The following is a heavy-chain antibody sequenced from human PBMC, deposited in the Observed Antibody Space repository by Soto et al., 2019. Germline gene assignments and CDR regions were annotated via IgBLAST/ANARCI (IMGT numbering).Heavy chain of an antibody. V-gene: IGHV2-5*02. CDR3: AHAYGVTSWPNDAFDV. CDR1: GFSLSADGVG. Sequence: ITLKESGPTLVKPTQTLTLTCSFSGFSLSADGVGVGWIRQPPGKALEWLALIYWDDDTRYRPSLKSRLTITKDSSKNQVVLTMTNMDPVDTATYYCAHAYGVTSWPNDAFDVWGQGTVVTVSS. CDR2: IYWDDDT. J-gene: IGHJ3*01. D-gene: IGHD2-2*01.